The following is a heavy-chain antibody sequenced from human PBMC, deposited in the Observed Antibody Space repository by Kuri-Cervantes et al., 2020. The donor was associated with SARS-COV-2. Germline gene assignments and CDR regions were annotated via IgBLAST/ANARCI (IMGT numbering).Heavy chain of an antibody. CDR1: GFTFSSYA. Sequence: GESLKISCAASGFTFSSYAMHWVRQAPGKGLEWVSSISSSSSYIYYADSVKGRFTISRDNAKNSLYLQMNSLRAEDTAVYYCARAQRGLMVALDYWGQGTLVTVSS. V-gene: IGHV3-21*01. J-gene: IGHJ4*02. D-gene: IGHD5-12*01. CDR3: ARAQRGLMVALDY. CDR2: ISSSSSYI.